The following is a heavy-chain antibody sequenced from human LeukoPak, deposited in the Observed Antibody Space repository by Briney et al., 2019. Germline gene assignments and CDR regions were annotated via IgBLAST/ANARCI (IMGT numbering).Heavy chain of an antibody. CDR1: GGSISSSSYY. CDR2: IYYSGST. CDR3: ARKPRAQYDYVWGSYRYRAFDI. D-gene: IGHD3-16*02. J-gene: IGHJ3*02. Sequence: PSETLSLTCTVSGGSISSSSYYWGWIRQPPGKGLEWIGSIYYSGSTYYNPSLKSRVTISVDTSKNQFSLKLSSVTAADTAVYYCARKPRAQYDYVWGSYRYRAFDIWGQGTMVTVSS. V-gene: IGHV4-39*07.